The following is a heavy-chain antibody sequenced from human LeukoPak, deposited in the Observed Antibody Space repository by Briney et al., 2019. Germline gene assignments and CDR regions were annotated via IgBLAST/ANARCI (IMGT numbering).Heavy chain of an antibody. Sequence: PGRSLSLSCAVSGFTFSSYSMNWVRQAPGKGLEWVSSISSSSSYIYYADSVKGRFTISRDNAKNSLYLQMNSLRAEDTAVYYCARAGYCSSTSCYLDYWGQGTLVTVSS. V-gene: IGHV3-21*01. D-gene: IGHD2-2*01. J-gene: IGHJ4*02. CDR3: ARAGYCSSTSCYLDY. CDR1: GFTFSSYS. CDR2: ISSSSSYI.